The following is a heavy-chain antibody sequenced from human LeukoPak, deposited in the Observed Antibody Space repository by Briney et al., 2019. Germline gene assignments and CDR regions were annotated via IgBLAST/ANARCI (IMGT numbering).Heavy chain of an antibody. CDR3: ARDGVYDYSATRGSFDY. CDR2: IYSGGST. CDR1: GFTLRSNY. V-gene: IGHV3-53*01. D-gene: IGHD4-11*01. Sequence: PGGSLRLSCAPSGFTLRSNYMSCVRQAPGKGLEWVSVIYSGGSTYYADSVKGRFTISRHNSKNTLYLQMTSLRAEDTAVYYCARDGVYDYSATRGSFDYWRQGTLVTVSS. J-gene: IGHJ4*02.